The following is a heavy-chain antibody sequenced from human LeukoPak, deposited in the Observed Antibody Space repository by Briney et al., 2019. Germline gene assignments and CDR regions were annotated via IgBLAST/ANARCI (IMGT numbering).Heavy chain of an antibody. CDR3: ARDPGLVVVPAAIDY. V-gene: IGHV3-23*01. D-gene: IGHD2-2*01. CDR1: GFTFSSYA. Sequence: GGSLRLSCAASGFTFSSYAMSWVRQAPGKGLEWVSAISGSGGSTYYADSVKGRFTISRDNAKNSLYLQMNSLRAEDTAVYYCARDPGLVVVPAAIDYWGQGTLVTVSS. J-gene: IGHJ4*02. CDR2: ISGSGGST.